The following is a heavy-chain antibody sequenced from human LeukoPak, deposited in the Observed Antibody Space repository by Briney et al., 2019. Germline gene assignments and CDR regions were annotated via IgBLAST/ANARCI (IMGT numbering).Heavy chain of an antibody. J-gene: IGHJ4*02. V-gene: IGHV3-33*06. D-gene: IGHD2-15*01. CDR3: AKEHCSGGSCYSHYFDY. Sequence: GGSLRLSCAASGFTFSSYGMHWVRQAPGKGLEWVAVIWYDGSNKYYADSVKGRFTISRDNSKNTLYLQMNSLRAEDTAVYYCAKEHCSGGSCYSHYFDYWGQGTLVTVSS. CDR1: GFTFSSYG. CDR2: IWYDGSNK.